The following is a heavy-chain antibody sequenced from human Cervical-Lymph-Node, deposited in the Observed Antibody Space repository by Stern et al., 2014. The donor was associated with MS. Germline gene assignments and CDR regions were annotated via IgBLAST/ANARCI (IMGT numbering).Heavy chain of an antibody. V-gene: IGHV2-5*01. CDR2: LYWNDEK. CDR1: GFSLSTNNMG. Sequence: ESGPTLVKPTQTLTLTCTFSGFSLSTNNMGVGWVRQPPGRALEWLALLYWNDEKRYSPSLRSRLTIAKPTSKDQVVLTRTNMDPVDTATYYCGRRLTPVLSEYFDSWGQGTLVAVSS. CDR3: GRRLTPVLSEYFDS. J-gene: IGHJ4*02. D-gene: IGHD1-26*01.